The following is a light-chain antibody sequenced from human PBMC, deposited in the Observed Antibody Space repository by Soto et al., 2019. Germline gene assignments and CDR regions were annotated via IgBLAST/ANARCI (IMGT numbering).Light chain of an antibody. CDR1: QSVSSSY. CDR2: GAS. J-gene: IGKJ1*01. V-gene: IGKV3-20*01. Sequence: ELVLTQSPCTLSLSPFERSTLSCRASQSVSSSYLAWYQQKPGQAPRLLIYGASSRATGIPDRFSGSGSGTDFTLTISRLEPEDFAVYYCQQYGSSPWTFGQGTKVDI. CDR3: QQYGSSPWT.